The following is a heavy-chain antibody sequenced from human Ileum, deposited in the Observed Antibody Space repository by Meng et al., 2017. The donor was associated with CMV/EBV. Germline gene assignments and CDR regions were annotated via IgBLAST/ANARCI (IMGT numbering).Heavy chain of an antibody. CDR1: GNIFTGYY. Sequence: QVVPSWTELKKPGASGKVSCKASGNIFTGYYMHWVRQAPGQGLEWVGCINLNSGVIDFAQKFQGRITLTRDTSITTAYMELTRLIYDDTAVYYCARENWVYDYWGQGTLVTVSS. V-gene: IGHV1-2*02. J-gene: IGHJ4*02. CDR3: ARENWVYDY. CDR2: INLNSGVI. D-gene: IGHD7-27*01.